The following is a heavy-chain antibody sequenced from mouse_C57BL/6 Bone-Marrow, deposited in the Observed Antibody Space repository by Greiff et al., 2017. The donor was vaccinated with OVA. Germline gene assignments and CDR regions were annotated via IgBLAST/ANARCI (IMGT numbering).Heavy chain of an antibody. CDR1: GYTFTDYY. Sequence: EVQLQQSGPELVKPGASVKISCKASGYTFTDYYMNWVKQSHGKSLEWIGDINPNNGGTSYNQKFKGKATLSVDKSSSTAYMELRSLTSEDSAVYYCASDEGYYYGSSYDWYFDVWGTGTTVTVSS. J-gene: IGHJ1*03. D-gene: IGHD1-1*01. CDR3: ASDEGYYYGSSYDWYFDV. CDR2: INPNNGGT. V-gene: IGHV1-26*01.